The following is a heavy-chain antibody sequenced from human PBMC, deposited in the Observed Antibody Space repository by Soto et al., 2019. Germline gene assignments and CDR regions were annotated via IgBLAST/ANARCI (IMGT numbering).Heavy chain of an antibody. CDR3: ARHNGRYFDWLLKRWYFDL. V-gene: IGHV3-64*01. J-gene: IGHJ2*01. CDR1: GFTFSSYA. D-gene: IGHD3-9*01. Sequence: EVQLVESGGGLVQPGGSLRLSCAASGFTFSSYAMHWVRQAPGKGLEYVSAISSNGGSTYYANSVKGRFTISRDNSKNTLYLQMGSLRAEDMAVYYCARHNGRYFDWLLKRWYFDLWGRGTLVTVSS. CDR2: ISSNGGST.